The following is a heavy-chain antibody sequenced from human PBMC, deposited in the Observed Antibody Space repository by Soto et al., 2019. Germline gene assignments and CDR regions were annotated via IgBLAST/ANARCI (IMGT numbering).Heavy chain of an antibody. Sequence: QVQLVESGGGVVQPGRSLRLSCAASGFTFSSYGMHWVCQAPGKGLEWVAVISYDGSNKYYADSVKGRLTISRDNSKKTLYLQMNSLRGEDTAVYYCAKDNGSGCDWLRVGDASDIWGQGTMVTVSS. D-gene: IGHD5-12*01. CDR3: AKDNGSGCDWLRVGDASDI. J-gene: IGHJ3*02. CDR2: ISYDGSNK. V-gene: IGHV3-30*18. CDR1: GFTFSSYG.